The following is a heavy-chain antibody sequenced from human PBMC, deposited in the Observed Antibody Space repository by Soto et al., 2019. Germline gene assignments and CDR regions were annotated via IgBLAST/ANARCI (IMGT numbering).Heavy chain of an antibody. CDR2: IYYTRST. Sequence: QVQLQESGPGLVKPSQTLSLPCTVSGGSISSGDYYWSWIRQPPGKGLEWIGYIYYTRSTYYNPSLKSRVTMSVDTSNNQSSLKLRFVTAADTAVYYCARVTPPTRDYDFWNGYYIPNYWGQGTLVTVSS. V-gene: IGHV4-30-4*01. D-gene: IGHD3-3*01. CDR3: ARVTPPTRDYDFWNGYYIPNY. CDR1: GGSISSGDYY. J-gene: IGHJ4*02.